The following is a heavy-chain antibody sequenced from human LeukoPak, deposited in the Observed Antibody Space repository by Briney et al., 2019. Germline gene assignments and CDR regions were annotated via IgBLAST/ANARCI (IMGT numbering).Heavy chain of an antibody. CDR3: AKSLGRIGPFVI. Sequence: VGSPRHSRVASVVTSSTYVMCSGRPAPGRGREWVSPICGSGGSTHYAHSVKGRFTLSRENFKNTRYMQMNRLRAEDTPVYYSAKSLGRIGPFVISGPRAMVTVSS. CDR2: ICGSGGST. CDR1: VVTSSTYV. J-gene: IGHJ3*02. V-gene: IGHV3-23*01. D-gene: IGHD1-26*01.